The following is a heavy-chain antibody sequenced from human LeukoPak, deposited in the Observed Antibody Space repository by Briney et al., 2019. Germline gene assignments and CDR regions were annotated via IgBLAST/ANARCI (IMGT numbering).Heavy chain of an antibody. CDR3: AKESVPLPY. V-gene: IGHV3-23*01. CDR1: GFTFSSYA. J-gene: IGHJ4*02. CDR2: ISGSGVST. Sequence: GVSLRLSCAASGFTFSSYAMSWVRQAPGKGLEWVSAISGSGVSTYYADSVKGLFTISRDNSKNTLYLQMNSLRAEHTTVYYCAKESVPLPYWGQGTLVTVSS. D-gene: IGHD4-17*01.